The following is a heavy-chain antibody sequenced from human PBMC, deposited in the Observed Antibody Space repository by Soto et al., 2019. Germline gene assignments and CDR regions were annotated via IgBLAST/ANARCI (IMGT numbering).Heavy chain of an antibody. D-gene: IGHD1-26*01. V-gene: IGHV1-2*02. Sequence: QVHLVQSGAEVKSPGASVKVSCKASGYIFSAYYLHWVRHAPGQGLEWMGWLAPNTGRTNYAPKFKCRIPMTTDTSISTAYMELSRLTSDDSAVYYCGRDGVQIVSPDLSHWLDPWGPGTLGTVSS. CDR1: GYIFSAYY. J-gene: IGHJ5*02. CDR3: GRDGVQIVSPDLSHWLDP. CDR2: LAPNTGRT.